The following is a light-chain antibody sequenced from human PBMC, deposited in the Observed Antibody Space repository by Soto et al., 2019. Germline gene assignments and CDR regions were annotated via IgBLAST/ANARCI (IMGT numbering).Light chain of an antibody. CDR3: QHANSFPLT. CDR1: QGINNW. J-gene: IGKJ4*01. CDR2: TTS. Sequence: DIQMTQSPSSVSASVGDRVTITCRASQGINNWLAWYQQKPGKAPKLLIYTTSNSQSGVPSRFSGSGAGTDFTITISSLQPEDSATYYCQHANSFPLTVGGGTKVDIK. V-gene: IGKV1D-12*01.